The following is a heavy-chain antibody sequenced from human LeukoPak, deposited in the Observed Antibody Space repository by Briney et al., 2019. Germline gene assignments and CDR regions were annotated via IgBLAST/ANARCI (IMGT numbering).Heavy chain of an antibody. CDR3: ARGGVDYDSSGLIDY. J-gene: IGHJ4*02. CDR2: IYYSGST. Sequence: KSSETLSLTCTVSGGSISSYYWSWIRQPPGKGLEWIGYIYYSGSTNYNPPLKGRVTISVDTSKNQFSLKLNSVTAADTAVYYCARGGVDYDSSGLIDYWGQGTLVTVSS. V-gene: IGHV4-59*01. CDR1: GGSISSYY. D-gene: IGHD3-22*01.